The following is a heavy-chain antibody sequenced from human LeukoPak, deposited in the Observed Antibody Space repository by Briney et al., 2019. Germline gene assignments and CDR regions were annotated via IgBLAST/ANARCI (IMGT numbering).Heavy chain of an antibody. CDR3: ARGIADPYSFDS. J-gene: IGHJ4*02. D-gene: IGHD6-13*01. Sequence: PSETLSLTCSVSGSSISNYYWTWIRQPAGKGLEWIGRIYTSGGTNYNPSLKTRVTMSVDTSKNQVSLKLSSVTAADTAVYYCARGIADPYSFDSWGQGTLVTVSS. CDR2: IYTSGGT. V-gene: IGHV4-4*07. CDR1: GSSISNYY.